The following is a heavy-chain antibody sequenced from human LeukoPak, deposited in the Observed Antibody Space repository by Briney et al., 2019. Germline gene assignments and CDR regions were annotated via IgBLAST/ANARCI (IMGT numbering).Heavy chain of an antibody. J-gene: IGHJ5*02. CDR3: ARSGYSYENWFDP. Sequence: GGSLRLSCAASGFTFSSYAIHWVRQAPGKGLEWVAVISYDGSNKYYADSVKGRFTISRDNSKNTLYLQMNSLRAEDTAVYYCARSGYSYENWFDPWGQGTLVTVSS. V-gene: IGHV3-30*04. CDR2: ISYDGSNK. CDR1: GFTFSSYA. D-gene: IGHD5-18*01.